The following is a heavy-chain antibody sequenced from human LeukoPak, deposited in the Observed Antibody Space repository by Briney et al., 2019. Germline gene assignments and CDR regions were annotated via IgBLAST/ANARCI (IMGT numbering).Heavy chain of an antibody. D-gene: IGHD2-8*01. V-gene: IGHV4-61*02. Sequence: SETLSLTCTVSGASINSGNYYWDWIRQPAGKGLEWIGRIHTIGNTSYNPSLQSRITISLDTSKNQVSLNLTSVTAADTAVYYCARHGLSSDYWGQGTLVTVSS. CDR3: ARHGLSSDY. CDR2: IHTIGNT. J-gene: IGHJ4*02. CDR1: GASINSGNYY.